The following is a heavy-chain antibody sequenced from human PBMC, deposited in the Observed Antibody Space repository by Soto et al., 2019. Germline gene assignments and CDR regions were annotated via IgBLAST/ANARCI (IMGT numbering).Heavy chain of an antibody. Sequence: QVQLQESGPRLVKPSETLSLTCTVSGDSISSYYWTWIRQPPGKGLEYIGYIYYSGRTYYNPSLKSRVTISVDTSKNQFSLKLSSVTAADTAVYYCARGHLGITTTGTWSDFDYWGQGTLVTVSS. V-gene: IGHV4-59*01. D-gene: IGHD3-9*01. CDR3: ARGHLGITTTGTWSDFDY. CDR1: GDSISSYY. J-gene: IGHJ4*02. CDR2: IYYSGRT.